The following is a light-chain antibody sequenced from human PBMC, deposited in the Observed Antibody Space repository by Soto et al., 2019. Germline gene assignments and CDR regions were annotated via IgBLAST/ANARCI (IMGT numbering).Light chain of an antibody. J-gene: IGKJ1*01. CDR2: AAS. Sequence: DIQMTQSPSSLSASVGDRVTITCRASQSIDNYLKWYQQKPGKAPNLLIYAASTLLSGVPSRFSGRGSGTHFTLTIIRQQPEDFATYYCQQGYSSPETFGQGTKVEIK. V-gene: IGKV1-39*01. CDR1: QSIDNY. CDR3: QQGYSSPET.